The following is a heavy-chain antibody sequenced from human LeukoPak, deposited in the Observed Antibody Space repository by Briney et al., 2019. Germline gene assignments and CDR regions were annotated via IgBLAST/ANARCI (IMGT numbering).Heavy chain of an antibody. J-gene: IGHJ4*02. CDR1: GFTFSSYD. Sequence: PGGSLRLSCAASGFTFSSYDMHWVRQAPGKGLEWVAVISYDGSDKYYADSVKGRFTISRDNSKNTLYLQMNSLRAEDTAVYYCAKATGRIAVAEDFDYWGQGTLVTVSS. CDR3: AKATGRIAVAEDFDY. V-gene: IGHV3-30*18. D-gene: IGHD6-19*01. CDR2: ISYDGSDK.